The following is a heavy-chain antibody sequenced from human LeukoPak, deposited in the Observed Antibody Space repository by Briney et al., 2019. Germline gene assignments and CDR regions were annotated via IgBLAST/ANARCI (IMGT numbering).Heavy chain of an antibody. CDR2: IKSKTDGGTT. Sequence: PGGSLRLSCAASGFTFSNACMSWVREAPRKGLERVGRIKSKTDGGTTNYAARVKGRFTISRDDSKNTLYLQMNSLKTEDAAVYYCTTTSIAVAGPFDYWGQGTLVTVSS. V-gene: IGHV3-15*01. D-gene: IGHD6-19*01. CDR1: GFTFSNAC. CDR3: TTTSIAVAGPFDY. J-gene: IGHJ4*02.